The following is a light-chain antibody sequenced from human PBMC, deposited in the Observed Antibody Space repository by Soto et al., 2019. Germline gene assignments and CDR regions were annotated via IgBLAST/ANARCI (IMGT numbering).Light chain of an antibody. CDR1: SSDVGYYNY. V-gene: IGLV2-8*01. Sequence: QSALAQPPSASGSPGQSVTSACTGTSSDVGYYNYVSWYQQPPGKAPKLLIYDVSKRPSGVPDRFSGSKSGNTASLTVSGLQAEDEGDYYCSSYAGSNSPYVFGTGTKVTVL. CDR3: SSYAGSNSPYV. CDR2: DVS. J-gene: IGLJ1*01.